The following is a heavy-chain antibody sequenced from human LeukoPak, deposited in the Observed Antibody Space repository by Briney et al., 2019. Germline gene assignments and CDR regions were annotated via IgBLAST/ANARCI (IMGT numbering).Heavy chain of an antibody. CDR1: GVSFSNYF. J-gene: IGHJ4*02. CDR2: INHSGST. D-gene: IGHD6-19*01. Sequence: NPAETLSLTCAVYGVSFSNYFWSWIRQPPGKGLDWIGEINHSGSTNYNPALKSRVTVSVDTAKNQVSLKLTSVTAADTAVYFCARGGGVAVADYFFDSWGQGTLVTVSS. CDR3: ARGGGVAVADYFFDS. V-gene: IGHV4-34*01.